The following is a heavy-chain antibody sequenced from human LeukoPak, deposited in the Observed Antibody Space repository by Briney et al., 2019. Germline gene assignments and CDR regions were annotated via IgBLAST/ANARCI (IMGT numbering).Heavy chain of an antibody. CDR2: IDSYSGRT. CDR3: ARSGRPGGRPDALDI. D-gene: IGHD2-8*02. CDR1: GDSVISSSYY. V-gene: IGHV4-39*07. J-gene: IGHJ3*02. Sequence: SETLSLTCTVSGDSVISSSYYWGWIRQPPGKRLESIGAIDSYSGRTYYNPSLNSRATISVDTSKNQFSLKLRSVTVADTAVYYCARSGRPGGRPDALDIWGQGTTATVLS.